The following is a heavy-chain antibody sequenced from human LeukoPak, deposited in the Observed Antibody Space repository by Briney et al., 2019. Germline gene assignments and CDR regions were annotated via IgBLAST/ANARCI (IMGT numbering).Heavy chain of an antibody. Sequence: GGSLRLSCAASGFTFSTYDMHWVRQAPGKGPEWVTFIQYDGSNKYYADSVKGRFTVSRDNSKNMVYLQMNSLRTEDTARYYCARSFTMVRAYDYWGQGTLVTVSS. CDR3: ARSFTMVRAYDY. CDR1: GFTFSTYD. CDR2: IQYDGSNK. J-gene: IGHJ4*02. D-gene: IGHD3-10*01. V-gene: IGHV3-30*02.